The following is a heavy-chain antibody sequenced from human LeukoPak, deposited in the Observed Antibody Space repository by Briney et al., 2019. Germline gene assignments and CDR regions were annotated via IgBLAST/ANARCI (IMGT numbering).Heavy chain of an antibody. CDR1: GGTFSSYA. Sequence: SVKVSCKASGGTFSSYAISWVRQAPGQGLEWMGRIIPIFGTANYAQKFQGGVTITTDESTSTAYMELSSLRSEDTAVYYCARDRGCSGGSCYPMKHNWFDPWGQGTLVTVSS. CDR3: ARDRGCSGGSCYPMKHNWFDP. D-gene: IGHD2-15*01. J-gene: IGHJ5*02. V-gene: IGHV1-69*05. CDR2: IIPIFGTA.